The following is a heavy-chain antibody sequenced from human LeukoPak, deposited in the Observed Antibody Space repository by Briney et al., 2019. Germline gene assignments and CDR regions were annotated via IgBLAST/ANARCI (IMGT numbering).Heavy chain of an antibody. Sequence: PSETLSLTCTVSGGSISSDYWSWIRQPPGKGLEWIGYVYYSGITNYNPSLKSRVTISVGTSKNHFSLKLTSVTAAGTAVYYCARLLGWSGPINWFDPWGRGTLVTVSS. CDR2: VYYSGIT. D-gene: IGHD3-3*01. V-gene: IGHV4-59*08. CDR1: GGSISSDY. CDR3: ARLLGWSGPINWFDP. J-gene: IGHJ5*02.